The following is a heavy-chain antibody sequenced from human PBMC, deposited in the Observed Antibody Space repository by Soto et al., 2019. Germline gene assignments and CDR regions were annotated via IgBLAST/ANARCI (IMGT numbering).Heavy chain of an antibody. J-gene: IGHJ4*02. CDR3: AKDFYVMDTIGIFDF. Sequence: GGSLRLSCAASGFTFSSYGMHWVRQAPGKGLEWVAVISYDGSNKYYADSVKGRFTISRDNSKNTLYLQMNSLRAEDTAVYYCAKDFYVMDTIGIFDFWGQGTLVTVSS. CDR1: GFTFSSYG. D-gene: IGHD5-12*01. V-gene: IGHV3-30*18. CDR2: ISYDGSNK.